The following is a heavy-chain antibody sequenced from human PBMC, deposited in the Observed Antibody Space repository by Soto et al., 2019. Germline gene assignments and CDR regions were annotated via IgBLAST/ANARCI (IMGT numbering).Heavy chain of an antibody. CDR2: SSASTRNT. CDR3: VRCYCSVGSCYACWHLDL. Sequence: QVQLVQSGGEVKKPGASVKVSCQASGYTFSDYAISWVRQAPGQGLEWMGWSSASTRNTDQAQNFQCRVIMTLDTSTNTGYMELRSLRSDDTAVYYCVRCYCSVGSCYACWHLDLWGRGTLVTVSS. J-gene: IGHJ2*01. CDR1: GYTFSDYA. D-gene: IGHD2-15*01. V-gene: IGHV1-18*01.